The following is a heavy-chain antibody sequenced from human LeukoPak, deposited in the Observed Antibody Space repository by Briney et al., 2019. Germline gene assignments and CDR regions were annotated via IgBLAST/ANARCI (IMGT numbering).Heavy chain of an antibody. CDR2: IKQGGNEI. CDR1: GFTLSQYW. CDR3: AKDLYYDPYAFDI. D-gene: IGHD3-22*01. J-gene: IGHJ3*02. Sequence: GRSLRLSCVVSGFTLSQYWMTWVRQAPGKGLEWVANIKQGGNEIHYVESVKGRFTISRDNAKNSLYLQMNSLRAEDMALYYCAKDLYYDPYAFDIWGQGTMVTVSS. V-gene: IGHV3-7*03.